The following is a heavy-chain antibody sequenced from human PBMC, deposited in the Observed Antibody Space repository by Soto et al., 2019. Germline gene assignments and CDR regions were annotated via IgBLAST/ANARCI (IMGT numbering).Heavy chain of an antibody. CDR3: VRSYNGLDV. Sequence: GGSLRLSCAASGFTFSSHWMHWVRQAPGKGLVCVTRINPDGSIINYADSVKGRFTVSRDNAKSTLYLQMDSLRAEDTALYYCVRSYNGLDVWGQGTTVTVSS. CDR2: INPDGSII. V-gene: IGHV3-74*01. J-gene: IGHJ6*02. CDR1: GFTFSSHW.